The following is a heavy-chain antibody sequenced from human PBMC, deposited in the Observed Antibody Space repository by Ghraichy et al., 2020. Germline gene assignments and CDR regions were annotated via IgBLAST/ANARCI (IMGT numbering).Heavy chain of an antibody. Sequence: GGSLRLSCAASGFTFSSYDMHWVRQATGKGLEWVSAIGTAGDTYYPGSVKGRFTISRENAKNSLYLQMNSLRAGDTAVYYCARDGRGTMSLDLWGRGTLVTVSS. CDR2: IGTAGDT. V-gene: IGHV3-13*01. D-gene: IGHD3-10*02. CDR1: GFTFSSYD. CDR3: ARDGRGTMSLDL. J-gene: IGHJ2*01.